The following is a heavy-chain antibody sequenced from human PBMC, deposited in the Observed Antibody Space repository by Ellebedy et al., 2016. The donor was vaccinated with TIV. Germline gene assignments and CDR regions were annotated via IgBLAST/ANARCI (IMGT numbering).Heavy chain of an antibody. V-gene: IGHV3-53*01. Sequence: PGGSLRLSCAASGFTVSSDHMSWVRQAPGKGLECVSVVYSGGKTDYADSVKGRFTISRDDAQNSLYLQMNSLTAEDTALYYCARDKRESGFGVWGQGTLVTVSS. CDR2: VYSGGKT. CDR1: GFTVSSDH. D-gene: IGHD3-22*01. J-gene: IGHJ4*02. CDR3: ARDKRESGFGV.